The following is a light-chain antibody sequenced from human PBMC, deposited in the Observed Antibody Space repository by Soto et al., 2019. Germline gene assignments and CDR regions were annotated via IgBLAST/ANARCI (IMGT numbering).Light chain of an antibody. CDR3: KSYAGSNTYV. V-gene: IGLV2-8*01. CDR1: KNDTGVYDF. CDR2: EVV. J-gene: IGLJ1*01. Sequence: QSVLTQSPSASGSPGQSVTISCTGTKNDTGVYDFVSRYQHHPGKAPRLIIYEVVQRPSGVPDRFSGSKSGNTASLTVSGLQAADEADYFCKSYAGSNTYVFGSGTKVTVL.